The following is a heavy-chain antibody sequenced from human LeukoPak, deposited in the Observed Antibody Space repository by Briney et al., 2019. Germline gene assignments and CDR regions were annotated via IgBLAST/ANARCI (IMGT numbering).Heavy chain of an antibody. V-gene: IGHV4-38-2*01. CDR3: TTLIAAPGSGAPFDY. J-gene: IGHJ4*02. CDR1: GYSISSGYY. Sequence: SETLSVTCAVSGYSISSGYYWGWVRQPPGKGLGWIANIYHSGNTYYNPSLNNRVTISVDTSMNHFSLKLTSVTAADTAVYYCTTLIAAPGSGAPFDYWGQGILVTVSS. D-gene: IGHD6-13*01. CDR2: IYHSGNT.